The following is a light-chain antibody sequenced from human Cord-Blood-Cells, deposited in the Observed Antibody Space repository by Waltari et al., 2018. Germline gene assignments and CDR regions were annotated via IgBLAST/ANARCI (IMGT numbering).Light chain of an antibody. CDR2: AAS. V-gene: IGKV1-39*01. CDR1: QSISSY. CDR3: QQSYSTPWT. Sequence: IQMNESPSYLSASVGDRVTNTCRASQSISSYLNWYQQKPGKAPKLLIYAASSLQSGVPSRFSGSGSGTDFTLTISSLQPEDFATYYCQQSYSTPWTFGQGTKVEIK. J-gene: IGKJ1*01.